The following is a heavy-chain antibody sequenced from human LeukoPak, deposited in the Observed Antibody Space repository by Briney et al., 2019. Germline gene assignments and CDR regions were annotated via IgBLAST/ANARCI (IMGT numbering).Heavy chain of an antibody. CDR2: ISGSGGST. J-gene: IGHJ6*02. CDR1: GFTFIRYA. V-gene: IGHV3-23*01. D-gene: IGHD5-18*01. CDR3: AKGSGGSGYDYYYFCGMDV. Sequence: PRGSLRLSCAASGFTFIRYAMSWVRQAPGKGLEWVSAISGSGGSTYYADSVKGQFTISRDNSKNTLYLQMNSLRAEVTGVHYCAKGSGGSGYDYYYFCGMDVWRQASTVTV.